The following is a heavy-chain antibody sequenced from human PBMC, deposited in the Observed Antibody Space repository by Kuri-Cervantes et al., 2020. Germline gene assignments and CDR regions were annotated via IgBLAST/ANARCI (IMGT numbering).Heavy chain of an antibody. CDR2: ISSSSYI. D-gene: IGHD5-24*01. V-gene: IGHV3-21*04. CDR1: GFTFSSYS. Sequence: GGSPRLSCAASGFTFSSYSMNWVRQAPGKGLEWVSSISSSSYIYYADSVKGRFTISRDNAKNSLYLQMNSLRAEDTAVYYCARVLESWYLDYWGQGTLVTVSS. J-gene: IGHJ4*02. CDR3: ARVLESWYLDY.